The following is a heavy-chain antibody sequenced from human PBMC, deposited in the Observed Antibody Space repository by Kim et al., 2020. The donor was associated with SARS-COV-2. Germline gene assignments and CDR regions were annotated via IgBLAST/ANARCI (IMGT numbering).Heavy chain of an antibody. Sequence: GGSLRLSCAASGFTFTSYWMTWVRQPPGKGLEWVANIKQDGSEKYYVDSVKGRFTISRDNAKNSLYLQMNSLRAEDTAVYYCARDGWLRRPGSLDYWGQGTLVTVSS. V-gene: IGHV3-7*01. CDR3: ARDGWLRRPGSLDY. CDR1: GFTFTSYW. J-gene: IGHJ4*02. D-gene: IGHD5-12*01. CDR2: IKQDGSEK.